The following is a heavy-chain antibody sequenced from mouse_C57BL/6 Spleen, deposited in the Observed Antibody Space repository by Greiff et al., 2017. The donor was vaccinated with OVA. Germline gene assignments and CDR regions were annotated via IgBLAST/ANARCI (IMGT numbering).Heavy chain of an antibody. CDR1: GYTFTNYW. D-gene: IGHD3-2*02. V-gene: IGHV1-63*01. Sequence: QVQLQQSGAELVRPGTSVKMSCKASGYTFTNYWIGWAKQRPGHGLEWIGDIYPGGGYTNYNEKFKGKATLTADKSSSTAYMQFSSLTSEDSAIYYCARADSSGPYYFDYWGQGTTLTVSS. CDR3: ARADSSGPYYFDY. J-gene: IGHJ2*01. CDR2: IYPGGGYT.